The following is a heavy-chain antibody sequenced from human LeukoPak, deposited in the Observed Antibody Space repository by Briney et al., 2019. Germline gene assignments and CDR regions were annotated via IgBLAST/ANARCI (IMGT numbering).Heavy chain of an antibody. Sequence: SETLSLTCAISDEPFSGYYWGWIRQPPEKGLESIGEINRNGNTDYNPSLKSRVSMSIDTSKNQFSLKLISVTAADTAVYYCARLVPERFFQLNPEGYYDYWGQGTLVTVSS. CDR1: DEPFSGYY. D-gene: IGHD3-3*01. CDR2: INRNGNT. CDR3: ARLVPERFFQLNPEGYYDY. J-gene: IGHJ4*02. V-gene: IGHV4-34*01.